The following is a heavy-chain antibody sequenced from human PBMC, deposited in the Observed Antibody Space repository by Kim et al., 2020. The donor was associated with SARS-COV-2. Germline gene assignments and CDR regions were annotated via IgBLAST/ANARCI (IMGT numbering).Heavy chain of an antibody. CDR2: IKQDGSVT. Sequence: GGSLRLSCAASGFTFSSYWMTWVRQAPGKGLEWVANIKQDGSVTHYVDSVKGRFTIPRDTAKNSLYLQMNSLRAEDTAVYFCARDYTTRDSSAWYDAFDIWGQGTMVTVSS. CDR1: GFTFSSYW. J-gene: IGHJ3*02. V-gene: IGHV3-7*01. D-gene: IGHD6-13*01. CDR3: ARDYTTRDSSAWYDAFDI.